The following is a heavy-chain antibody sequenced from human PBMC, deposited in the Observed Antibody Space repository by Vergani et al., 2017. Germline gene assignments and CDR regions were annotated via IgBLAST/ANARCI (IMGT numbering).Heavy chain of an antibody. J-gene: IGHJ4*02. V-gene: IGHV4-38-2*02. CDR1: GGSISSYY. Sequence: QVQLQESGPGLVKPSETLSLTCTVSGGSISSYYWGWIRQPPGKGLEWIGSIYHSGSTYYNPSLKSRVTISVDTSKNQFSLKLSSVTAADTAVYYCARSISSWYWDYWGQGTLVTVSS. CDR2: IYHSGST. CDR3: ARSISSWYWDY. D-gene: IGHD6-13*01.